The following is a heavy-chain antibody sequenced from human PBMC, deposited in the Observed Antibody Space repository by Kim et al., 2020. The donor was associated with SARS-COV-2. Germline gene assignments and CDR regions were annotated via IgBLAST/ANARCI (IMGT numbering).Heavy chain of an antibody. V-gene: IGHV3-21*01. CDR3: ARDGAWEGNWFDP. D-gene: IGHD1-26*01. CDR2: ISSSSSYI. Sequence: GGSLRLSCAASGFTFSSYSMNWVLQAPGKGLEWVSSISSSSSYIYYADSVKGRFTISRDNAKNSLYLQMNSLRAEDTAVYYCARDGAWEGNWFDPWGQGTLVTVSS. J-gene: IGHJ5*02. CDR1: GFTFSSYS.